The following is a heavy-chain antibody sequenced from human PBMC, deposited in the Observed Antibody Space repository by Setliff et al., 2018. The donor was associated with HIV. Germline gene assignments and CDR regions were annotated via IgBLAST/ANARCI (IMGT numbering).Heavy chain of an antibody. CDR2: IIPMFGRV. CDR1: GGTFSSYA. D-gene: IGHD6-6*01. Sequence: SVKVSCKPSGGTFSSYAISWVRQAPGQGLEWMGGIIPMFGRVNYARKLQGRVTITADESTGTVYMELTSLRSEDTAVYYCVIGSAARPFDYWGQGTQVTVSS. V-gene: IGHV1-69*13. CDR3: VIGSAARPFDY. J-gene: IGHJ4*02.